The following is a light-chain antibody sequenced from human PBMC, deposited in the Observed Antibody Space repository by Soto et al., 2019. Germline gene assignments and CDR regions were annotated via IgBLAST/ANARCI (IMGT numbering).Light chain of an antibody. CDR2: GAS. Sequence: EIVMTHSPATLSVSPLEIATLSCSASQSVSSTYLAWYQQKAGQAPRLLIYGASSRATGIPDRFSGSGSGTDFTLTISRLEPEDFALYYCQNYGRSPINFGQGTRLEIK. J-gene: IGKJ5*01. V-gene: IGKV3-20*01. CDR1: QSVSSTY. CDR3: QNYGRSPIN.